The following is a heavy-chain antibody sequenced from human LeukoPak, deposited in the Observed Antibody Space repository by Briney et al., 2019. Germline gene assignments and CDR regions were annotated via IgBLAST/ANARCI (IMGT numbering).Heavy chain of an antibody. Sequence: SQTLSLTCTVSGGSISSGRYYWSWIRQPAGKGLEWIGSIYYSGSTYYNPSLKSRVTISVDTSKNQFSLKLSSVTAADTAVYYCASQNRYCGSTSCLDYWGQGTLVTVSS. CDR2: IYYSGST. CDR3: ASQNRYCGSTSCLDY. J-gene: IGHJ4*02. CDR1: GGSISSGRYY. V-gene: IGHV4-39*01. D-gene: IGHD2-2*01.